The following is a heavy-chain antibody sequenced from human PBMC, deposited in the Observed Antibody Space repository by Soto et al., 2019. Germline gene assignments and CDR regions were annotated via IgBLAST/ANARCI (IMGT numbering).Heavy chain of an antibody. CDR2: IRSKAYGGTT. CDR3: TRDKGYSSSWQLQYYHGMDV. D-gene: IGHD6-13*01. Sequence: GGSLRLSCTASGFTFGDYAMSWVRQAPGKGLEWVGFIRSKAYGGTTEYAASVKGRFTISRDDSKSIAYLQMNSLKTEDTAVYYCTRDKGYSSSWQLQYYHGMDVWGQGTTVTVSS. CDR1: GFTFGDYA. J-gene: IGHJ6*02. V-gene: IGHV3-49*04.